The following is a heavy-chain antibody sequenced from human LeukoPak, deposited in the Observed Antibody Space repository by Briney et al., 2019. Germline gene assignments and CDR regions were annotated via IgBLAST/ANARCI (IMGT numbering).Heavy chain of an antibody. D-gene: IGHD5-18*01. Sequence: GGSLRLSCAASGFTFSSYGMHWVRQAPGKGLEWVAVISYDGSNKYYADSVKGRFTISRDNSKNTLYLQMNSLRAEDTAVYYCARDLGGYSYGYGLWGQGTLVTVSS. CDR1: GFTFSSYG. V-gene: IGHV3-30*03. CDR2: ISYDGSNK. CDR3: ARDLGGYSYGYGL. J-gene: IGHJ4*02.